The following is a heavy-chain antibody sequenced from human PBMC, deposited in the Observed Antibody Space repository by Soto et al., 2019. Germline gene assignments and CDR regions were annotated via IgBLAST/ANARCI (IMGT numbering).Heavy chain of an antibody. CDR1: GFSLTTSGVG. Sequence: SGPTLVNPTQTLTLTCTFSGFSLTTSGVGVGWIRQPPGKALEWLAVIYWDDDKRYSPSLKSRFTITKDTSKNRVVLTMTNMDPVDTATYYCVTSGPTGNWFDPWGQGNLVTVSS. V-gene: IGHV2-5*02. D-gene: IGHD3-10*01. CDR3: VTSGPTGNWFDP. J-gene: IGHJ5*02. CDR2: IYWDDDK.